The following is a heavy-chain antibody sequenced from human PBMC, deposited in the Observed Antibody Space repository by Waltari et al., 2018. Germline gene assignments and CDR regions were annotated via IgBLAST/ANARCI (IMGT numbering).Heavy chain of an antibody. CDR1: GRSISSSY. V-gene: IGHV4-59*08. J-gene: IGHJ2*01. CDR3: ARGFYYYDTSGYPPPFDL. Sequence: QVQLQESGPGLVKPSETLSLTCTVSGRSISSSYWTWIRQTPGQGLEWIGYIYYSGRTKPNPSLKSRVTISVDTSKNQFSLKLSSVTAANTAVYYCARGFYYYDTSGYPPPFDLWGRGTLVTVSS. D-gene: IGHD3-22*01. CDR2: IYYSGRT.